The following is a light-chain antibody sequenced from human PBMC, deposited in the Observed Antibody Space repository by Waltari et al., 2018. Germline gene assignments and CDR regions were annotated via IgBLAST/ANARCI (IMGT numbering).Light chain of an antibody. Sequence: QSALTQPASVSGSPRQSITISCTGSSSDVGTYNLFSWYQQYPGKAPKLMIYEVNKRPSVISNRFPGSKSGNTASLRISGLQAGDEADYYCCSYAGDSIWVFGGGTKLTVL. CDR2: EVN. V-gene: IGLV2-23*02. CDR3: CSYAGDSIWV. CDR1: SSDVGTYNL. J-gene: IGLJ3*02.